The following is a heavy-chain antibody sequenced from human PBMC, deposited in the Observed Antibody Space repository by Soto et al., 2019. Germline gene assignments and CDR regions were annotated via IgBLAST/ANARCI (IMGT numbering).Heavy chain of an antibody. J-gene: IGHJ4*02. D-gene: IGHD5-18*01. Sequence: PGGSLRLSCAASGFTFSSYAMSWVRQAPGKGLEWVSAISGSGGSTYYADSVKGRFTISRDNSKNTLYLQMNSLRAEDTAVYYCAKDGGRGQLWRLYYFDYWGQGTLVTVSS. V-gene: IGHV3-23*01. CDR2: ISGSGGST. CDR3: AKDGGRGQLWRLYYFDY. CDR1: GFTFSSYA.